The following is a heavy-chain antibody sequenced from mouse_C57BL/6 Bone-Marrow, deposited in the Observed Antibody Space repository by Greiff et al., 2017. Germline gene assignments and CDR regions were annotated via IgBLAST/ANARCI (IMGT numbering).Heavy chain of an antibody. D-gene: IGHD2-3*01. J-gene: IGHJ2*01. V-gene: IGHV1-81*01. Sequence: VQLVESGAELARPGASVKLSCKASGYTFTSYGISWVKQRTGQGLEWIGDIYPRSGNTYYNEKFKGKATLTADKSSSTAYMELRSLTSGESAGYCCADGYYWGRGATRSVS. CDR3: ADGYY. CDR1: GYTFTSYG. CDR2: IYPRSGNT.